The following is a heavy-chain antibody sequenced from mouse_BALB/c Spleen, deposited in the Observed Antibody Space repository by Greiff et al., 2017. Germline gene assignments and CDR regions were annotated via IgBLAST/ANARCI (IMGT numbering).Heavy chain of an antibody. J-gene: IGHJ4*01. D-gene: IGHD4-1*01. CDR1: GFTFSSFG. CDR3: ARPLTGYYAMDY. Sequence: DVHLVESGGGLVQPGGSRKLSCAASGFTFSSFGMHWVRQAPEKGLEWVAYISSGSSTIYYADTVKGRFTISRDNPKNTLFLQMTSLRSEDTAMYYCARPLTGYYAMDYWGQGTSVTVSS. V-gene: IGHV5-17*02. CDR2: ISSGSSTI.